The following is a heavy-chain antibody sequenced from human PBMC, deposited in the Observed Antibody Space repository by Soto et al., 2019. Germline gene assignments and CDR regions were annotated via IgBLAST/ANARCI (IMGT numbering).Heavy chain of an antibody. V-gene: IGHV3-73*01. CDR2: IRSKANSYAT. CDR3: TSVSFDYYYYYYMDV. CDR1: GFTFSGSA. Sequence: PGGSLRLSCAASGFTFSGSAMHWVRQASGKGLEWVGRIRSKANSYATAYAASVKGRFTISRDDSKNTAYLQMNSLKTEDTAVYYCTSVSFDYYYYYYMDVWGKGTTVTVSS. J-gene: IGHJ6*03.